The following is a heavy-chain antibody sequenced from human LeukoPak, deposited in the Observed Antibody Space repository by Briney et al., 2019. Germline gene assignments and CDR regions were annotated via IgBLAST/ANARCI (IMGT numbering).Heavy chain of an antibody. CDR1: GGTFSSYA. CDR2: IIPIFGTA. J-gene: IGHJ6*02. Sequence: ASVKVSCKASGGTFSSYAISWVRQAPGQGLEWMGGIIPIFGTANYAQKFQGRVTITADESTSTAHMELSSLRSEDTAVYYCASQDIVVVPAATYEVEYYYGMDVWGQGTTVTVSS. V-gene: IGHV1-69*13. D-gene: IGHD2-2*01. CDR3: ASQDIVVVPAATYEVEYYYGMDV.